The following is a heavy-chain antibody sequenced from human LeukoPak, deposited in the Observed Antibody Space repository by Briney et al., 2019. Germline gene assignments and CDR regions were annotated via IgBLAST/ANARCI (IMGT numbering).Heavy chain of an antibody. CDR1: GFTFDDYA. CDR3: AKDEIQRPFDI. CDR2: ISWNSGSI. V-gene: IGHV3-9*03. J-gene: IGHJ3*02. Sequence: GGSLRLSCAASGFTFDDYAMHWVRQAPGKGLEWVSGISWNSGSIACADSVKGRFTISRDNAKNSLYLQMNSLGAEDMALYYCAKDEIQRPFDIWGQGTMVTVSS.